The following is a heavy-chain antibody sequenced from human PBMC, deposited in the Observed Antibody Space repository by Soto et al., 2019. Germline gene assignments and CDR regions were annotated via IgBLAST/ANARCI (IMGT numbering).Heavy chain of an antibody. V-gene: IGHV4-59*01. Sequence: SETLSLTCNVSGGSISDFYWRWIRQSPGKRLEWIGYLYYTGSTNYNPALKSRLTISLDTSKNQFSLKVRSVTAADTAVYYCARGGGYDFRSSQAPPIDVWGQGTTVTVSS. D-gene: IGHD3-3*01. CDR3: ARGGGYDFRSSQAPPIDV. J-gene: IGHJ6*02. CDR2: LYYTGST. CDR1: GGSISDFY.